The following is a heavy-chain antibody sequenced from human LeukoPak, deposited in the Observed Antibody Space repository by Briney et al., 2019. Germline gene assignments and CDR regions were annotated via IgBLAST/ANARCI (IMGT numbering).Heavy chain of an antibody. V-gene: IGHV4-59*01. CDR2: IYYSGST. J-gene: IGHJ6*03. CDR3: ARGGPPGYYYDYYMDV. Sequence: SETLSLTCTVSGGSISSYYWVWIRQTPGKGLEWFGYIYYSGSTNFNPSLKSRVTISVDTSKNQFSLKMSSVTAADTAVYFCARGGPPGYYYDYYMDVWGKGTTVTISS. CDR1: GGSISSYY.